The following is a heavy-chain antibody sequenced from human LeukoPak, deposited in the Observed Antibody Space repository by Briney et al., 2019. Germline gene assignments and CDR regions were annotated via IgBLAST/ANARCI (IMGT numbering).Heavy chain of an antibody. CDR1: GFTFSTFA. CDR2: ISYDGSNK. Sequence: PGGSLRLSCEASGFTFSTFAMIWVRQPPGKGLEWVAVISYDGSNKYYADSVKGRFTISRDNSKNTLYLQMNSLRAEDTAVYYCAKVSTYSGYDSPPVDYYYYMDVWGKGTTVTVSS. D-gene: IGHD5-12*01. CDR3: AKVSTYSGYDSPPVDYYYYMDV. J-gene: IGHJ6*03. V-gene: IGHV3-30*18.